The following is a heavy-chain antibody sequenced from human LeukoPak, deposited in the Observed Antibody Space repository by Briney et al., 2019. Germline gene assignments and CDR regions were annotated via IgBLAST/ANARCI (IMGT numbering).Heavy chain of an antibody. V-gene: IGHV3-74*01. D-gene: IGHD2-21*02. Sequence: PGGSLRLSCAASGFTFSSYWMHWVRQAPGKGLVWVSRINSDGSSTYYADSVKGRFTISRDNAKNTLYLQMNSLRAEDTAVYYCARELADCGGDCLYYWGQGTLVTVSS. J-gene: IGHJ4*02. CDR2: INSDGSST. CDR1: GFTFSSYW. CDR3: ARELADCGGDCLYY.